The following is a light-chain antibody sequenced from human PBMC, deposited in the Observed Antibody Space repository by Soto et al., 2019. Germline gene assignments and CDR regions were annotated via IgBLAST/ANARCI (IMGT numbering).Light chain of an antibody. CDR1: QSVGRY. J-gene: IGKJ4*01. CDR2: DAS. V-gene: IGKV3-11*01. Sequence: EIVLTQYPATLSLSPGERATLSCRARQSVGRYFVWYQQKVGQTPRLLIYDASNRATGIPVRFSASGFGTYFTLTISTLEPEDFAGYCWHLRSDWPLTFGGGTKVEIK. CDR3: HLRSDWPLT.